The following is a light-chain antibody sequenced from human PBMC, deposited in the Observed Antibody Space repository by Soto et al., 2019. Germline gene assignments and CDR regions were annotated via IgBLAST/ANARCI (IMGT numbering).Light chain of an antibody. CDR2: AAS. CDR3: HQLNSYPQT. V-gene: IGKV1-9*01. J-gene: IGKJ1*01. CDR1: QGISSY. Sequence: DIQLTQSPSFLSASVGDRVTITCRASQGISSYLAWYQQKPGKAPKLLIYAASTLQSGVPSRFSGSGSGTEFTLTISSLRPEDFATYYCHQLNSYPQTFGQGTKVDIK.